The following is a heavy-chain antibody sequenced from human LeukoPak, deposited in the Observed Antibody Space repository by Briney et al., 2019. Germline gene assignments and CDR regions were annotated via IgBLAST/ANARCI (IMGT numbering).Heavy chain of an antibody. D-gene: IGHD5-24*01. Sequence: SETLSLTCTVSGGSISSYYWNWIRQPPGKGLEWIGYIYYSGSTNYNPSLKSRVTISVDTSKNQFSLKLSSVTAADTAVYFCARRALRDGYNYYFDYWGQGTLVTVSS. J-gene: IGHJ4*02. CDR2: IYYSGST. CDR1: GGSISSYY. V-gene: IGHV4-59*08. CDR3: ARRALRDGYNYYFDY.